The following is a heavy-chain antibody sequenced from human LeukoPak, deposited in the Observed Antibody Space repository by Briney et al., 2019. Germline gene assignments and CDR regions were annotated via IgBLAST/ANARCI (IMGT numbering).Heavy chain of an antibody. CDR2: ISGSAGST. CDR3: AKTYYYDSSGYYYVFDY. Sequence: GGSLRLSCAASGFSFSSYGMHWVRQAPGKGLEWVSAISGSAGSTYYADSVKGRFTISRDNSKNTLYLQMNGLRAEDTAIYYCAKTYYYDSSGYYYVFDYWGQGTLVTVSS. V-gene: IGHV3-23*01. J-gene: IGHJ4*02. CDR1: GFSFSSYG. D-gene: IGHD3-22*01.